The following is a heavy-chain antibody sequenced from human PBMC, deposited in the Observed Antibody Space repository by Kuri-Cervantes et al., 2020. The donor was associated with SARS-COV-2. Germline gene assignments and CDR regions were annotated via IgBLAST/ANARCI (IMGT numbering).Heavy chain of an antibody. Sequence: GESLKISCAASGFSFSDYYMMWVRQAPGKGLQWVSYISDRGTTTYYADSVKGRFTISRDNAKNTLFLQMSNLRADDTAVYYCAREHEVSGDFWGQGTLVTVSS. D-gene: IGHD1-14*01. CDR2: ISDRGTTT. V-gene: IGHV3-11*04. CDR3: AREHEVSGDF. J-gene: IGHJ4*02. CDR1: GFSFSDYY.